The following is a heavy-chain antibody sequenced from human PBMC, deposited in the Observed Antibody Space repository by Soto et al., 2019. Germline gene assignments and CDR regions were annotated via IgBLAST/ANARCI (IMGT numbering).Heavy chain of an antibody. CDR3: ARPRVIVGATTSVYYYYGMDV. Sequence: QLQLVQSGAEVKKPGSSVKVSCKASGGTFSSYAISWVRQAPGQGLEWMGGIIPIFGTANYAQKSQGRVTITADESTSTAYMELSRLRSEDTAVYYCARPRVIVGATTSVYYYYGMDVWGQGTTVTVSS. V-gene: IGHV1-69*01. J-gene: IGHJ6*02. CDR1: GGTFSSYA. CDR2: IIPIFGTA. D-gene: IGHD1-26*01.